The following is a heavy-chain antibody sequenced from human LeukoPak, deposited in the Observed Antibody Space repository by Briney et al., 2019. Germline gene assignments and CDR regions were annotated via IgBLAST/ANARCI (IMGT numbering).Heavy chain of an antibody. CDR3: ARQAACSSISCPLGY. CDR1: GYTFTTYG. D-gene: IGHD2-2*01. CDR2: ITGYNGAT. Sequence: ASVKVSCKASGYTFTTYGTSWVRQAPGQGLEWMGWITGYNGATNYAQKFQGRVTLTTDTSTSAAYMELRSLRSDDTAVYYCARQAACSSISCPLGYWGQGTLVTVSS. J-gene: IGHJ4*02. V-gene: IGHV1-18*01.